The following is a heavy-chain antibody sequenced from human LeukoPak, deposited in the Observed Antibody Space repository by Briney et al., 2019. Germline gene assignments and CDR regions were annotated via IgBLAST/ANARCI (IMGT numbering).Heavy chain of an antibody. CDR2: IDHIGRT. V-gene: IGHV4-39*01. J-gene: IGHJ6*04. D-gene: IGHD2-2*01. CDR1: GGSISSSSYY. Sequence: LETLSLTCTVSGGSISSSSYYWGWIRQPPGKGPEWIGEIDHIGRTKYNPSLKSRLTISIDTSKKQFSLRLGSLTAADTAVYYCAKPIDCSSTICTGPMDVWGKGTTVTVSA. CDR3: AKPIDCSSTICTGPMDV.